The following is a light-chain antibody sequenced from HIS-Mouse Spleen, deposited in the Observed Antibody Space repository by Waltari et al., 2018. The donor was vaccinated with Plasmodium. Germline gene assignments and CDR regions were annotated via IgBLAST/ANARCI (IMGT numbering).Light chain of an antibody. J-gene: IGLJ1*01. CDR2: EGS. CDR3: CSYAGSSTYV. Sequence: QSALTQPASVSGSPGQSITISCPGTSSDVGIYNLLSWYQQHPGKAPNLMIYEGSKRPSGVSNRFSGSKSGNTASLTISGLQAEDEADYYCCSYAGSSTYVFGTGTKVTVL. CDR1: SSDVGIYNL. V-gene: IGLV2-23*01.